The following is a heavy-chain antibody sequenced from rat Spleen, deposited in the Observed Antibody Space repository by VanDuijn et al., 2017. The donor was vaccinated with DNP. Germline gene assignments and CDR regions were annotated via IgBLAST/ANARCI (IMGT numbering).Heavy chain of an antibody. CDR1: GFTFSDYN. CDR2: IIYDGSRT. CDR3: ATSPGPNWFAY. V-gene: IGHV5S10*01. D-gene: IGHD1-4*01. J-gene: IGHJ3*01. Sequence: EVQLVESGGGLVQPGGSLKLSCAASGFTFSDYNMAWVRQAPKKGLEWVATIIYDGSRTYYRDSVKGRFTISRDNANRTLYLQMDSLRSEDTATYYCATSPGPNWFAYWGQGTLVTVSS.